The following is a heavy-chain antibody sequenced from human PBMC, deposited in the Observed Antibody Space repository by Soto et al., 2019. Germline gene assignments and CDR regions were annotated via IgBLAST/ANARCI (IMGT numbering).Heavy chain of an antibody. D-gene: IGHD3-16*01. CDR2: IYPGDSDT. J-gene: IGHJ6*03. CDR3: ARPHLGYYYYMDV. CDR1: GYSYTSYW. V-gene: IGHV5-51*01. Sequence: GESLKISCKGSGYSYTSYWIGWVRQMPGKGLEWMGIIYPGDSDTRYSPSFQGQVTISADKSISTAYLQWSSLKASDTAMYYCARPHLGYYYYMDVWGKGTTVTVSS.